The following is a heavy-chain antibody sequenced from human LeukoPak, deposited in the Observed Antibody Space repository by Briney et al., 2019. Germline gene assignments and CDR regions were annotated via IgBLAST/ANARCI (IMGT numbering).Heavy chain of an antibody. CDR2: IYSGGSA. J-gene: IGHJ5*02. D-gene: IGHD4-11*01. V-gene: IGHV3-53*01. Sequence: GGSLRLSCAASGFTVSSNYMSWVRQAPGKGLEWVSVIYSGGSAFYADSVKGRFTISRDNSKNTLYLQMNSLRAEDTAVYYCAKGDYSKRGNWFDPWGQGTLVTVSS. CDR3: AKGDYSKRGNWFDP. CDR1: GFTVSSNY.